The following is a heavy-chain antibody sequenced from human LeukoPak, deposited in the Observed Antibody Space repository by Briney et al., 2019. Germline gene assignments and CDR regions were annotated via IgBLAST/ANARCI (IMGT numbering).Heavy chain of an antibody. CDR2: IYPGDSDT. J-gene: IGHJ6*03. Sequence: GESLKISCKGSGYSFTSYWIGWVRQMPGKGLEWMGIIYPGDSDTRYSPSFQGQVTISADKSISTAYLQWSSLKASDTAMYYCARHRENSSSSGFRLRYYYYMDVWGKGTTVTVSS. V-gene: IGHV5-51*01. D-gene: IGHD6-6*01. CDR3: ARHRENSSSSGFRLRYYYYMDV. CDR1: GYSFTSYW.